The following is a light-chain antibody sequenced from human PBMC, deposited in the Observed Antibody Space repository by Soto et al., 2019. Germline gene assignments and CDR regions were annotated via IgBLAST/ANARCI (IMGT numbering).Light chain of an antibody. CDR3: LQHNSYPPT. J-gene: IGKJ1*01. CDR2: DAS. CDR1: QSISTW. Sequence: IQITPSPSAPSASVGERATVSCGASQSISTWLAWYQLKPGKAPKLLIYDASSLESGVPSRFSGSGSGTEFTLTISSLQPEDCATYYCLQHNSYPPTFGQGTKVDIK. V-gene: IGKV1-5*01.